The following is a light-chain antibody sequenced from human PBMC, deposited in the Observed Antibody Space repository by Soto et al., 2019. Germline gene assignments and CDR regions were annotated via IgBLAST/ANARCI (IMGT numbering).Light chain of an antibody. V-gene: IGKV1-5*01. CDR1: QDIAVY. Sequence: GDIVTITGRASQDIAVYLAWYQHKPGRTPELLIHGASRLQSGVPARFSGSGSGTKFTLTIASLQPDDFATYYCQQYETFSGTFGPGTKVDIK. CDR3: QQYETFSGT. CDR2: GAS. J-gene: IGKJ1*01.